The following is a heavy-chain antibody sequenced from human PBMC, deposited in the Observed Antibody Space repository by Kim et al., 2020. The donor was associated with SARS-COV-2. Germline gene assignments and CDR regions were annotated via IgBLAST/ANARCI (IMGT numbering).Heavy chain of an antibody. J-gene: IGHJ6*02. CDR3: ARDSRRPADYDFSHAFLPNYYYYGMDV. CDR2: IYSGGST. V-gene: IGHV3-53*01. CDR1: GFTVSSNY. D-gene: IGHD3-3*01. Sequence: GGSLRLSCAASGFTVSSNYMSWVRQAPGKGLEWVSVIYSGGSTYYADSVKGRFTISRDNSKNTLYLQMNSLRAEDTAVYYCARDSRRPADYDFSHAFLPNYYYYGMDVWGQGTTVTVSS.